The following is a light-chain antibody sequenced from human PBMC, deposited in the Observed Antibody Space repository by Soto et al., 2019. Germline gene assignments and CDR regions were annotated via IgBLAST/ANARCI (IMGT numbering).Light chain of an antibody. CDR1: SSDVGGSIY. CDR2: EVS. V-gene: IGLV2-14*01. CDR3: SSFTDTSTLYV. J-gene: IGLJ1*01. Sequence: QSVLTQPASVSGSAGQLITISCTGTSSDVGGSIYVSWYQQHPGKAPKLIISEVSNRPSGVSNRFSGSKSGNTASLTISGLQAEDEADYYCSSFTDTSTLYVFGTGTKVTLL.